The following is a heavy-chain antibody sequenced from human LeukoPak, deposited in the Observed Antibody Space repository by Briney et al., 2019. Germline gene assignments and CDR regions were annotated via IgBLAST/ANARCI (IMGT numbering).Heavy chain of an antibody. D-gene: IGHD4/OR15-4a*01. J-gene: IGHJ4*02. CDR3: AKERDYGPADY. Sequence: PGGSLKLSCAASGFTVSSSYMSWVRQAPGKGLEWVSVIHSGGKTYYADSVKGRFSISRDNSKNTLFLQMNSLRAEDTAIYYCAKERDYGPADYWGQGTLVTVSS. V-gene: IGHV3-53*01. CDR1: GFTVSSSY. CDR2: IHSGGKT.